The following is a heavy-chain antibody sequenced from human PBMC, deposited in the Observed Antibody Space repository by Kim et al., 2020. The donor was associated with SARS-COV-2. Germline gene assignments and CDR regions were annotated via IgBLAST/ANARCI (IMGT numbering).Heavy chain of an antibody. Sequence: GGSLRLSCAASGFTFSSYGMHWVRQAPGKGLEWVAVIWYDGSNKYYADSVKGRFTISRDNSKNTLYLQMNNLRAEDTAVYYCARDWGGVSSSWTPLDYWGQGTLVTVSS. J-gene: IGHJ4*02. V-gene: IGHV3-33*01. CDR3: ARDWGGVSSSWTPLDY. D-gene: IGHD6-13*01. CDR2: IWYDGSNK. CDR1: GFTFSSYG.